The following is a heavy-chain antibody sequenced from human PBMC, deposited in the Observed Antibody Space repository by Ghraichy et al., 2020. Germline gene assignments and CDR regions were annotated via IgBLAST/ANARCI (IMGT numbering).Heavy chain of an antibody. Sequence: ASVKVSCKASGYTFTGYWMHWVRQAPGQGLEYMGRINPNTGVTNYVQRFQGRITVSSDTSINTAYMELTRLTSDDTAVYFCVREFGGSHYDVWSGYYDYWGQGTLVTVSS. V-gene: IGHV1-2*06. CDR1: GYTFTGYW. J-gene: IGHJ4*02. D-gene: IGHD3-3*01. CDR3: VREFGGSHYDVWSGYYDY. CDR2: INPNTGVT.